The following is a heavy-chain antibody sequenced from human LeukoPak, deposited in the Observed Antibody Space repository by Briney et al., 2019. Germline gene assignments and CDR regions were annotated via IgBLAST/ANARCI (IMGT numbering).Heavy chain of an antibody. CDR2: MNEDGKHI. D-gene: IGHD3-10*01. V-gene: IGHV3-23*01. CDR1: GFTFSGSV. J-gene: IGHJ3*02. CDR3: ARKGHGSGPDAFDI. Sequence: GGSLRLSCAASGFTFSGSVMHWVRQVPGKGLVWVSAMNEDGKHIVYADSVRGRLTISRDNSENSLYLQVNNLRDDDTAIYYCARKGHGSGPDAFDIWGQGTMVTVSA.